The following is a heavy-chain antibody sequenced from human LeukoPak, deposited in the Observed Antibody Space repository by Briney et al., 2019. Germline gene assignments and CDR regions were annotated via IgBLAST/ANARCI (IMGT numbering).Heavy chain of an antibody. D-gene: IGHD4-17*01. Sequence: PGRSLRLSCAASGFTFSTFDMHRVRQTPGKGLEWVALIWFDGGNTYYTASVKGRFTISRDNSKNTVYLQMNSLRDEDTAVYHCARSTVTNRHYFDYWGQGTQVTVSS. J-gene: IGHJ4*02. V-gene: IGHV3-33*01. CDR3: ARSTVTNRHYFDY. CDR1: GFTFSTFD. CDR2: IWFDGGNT.